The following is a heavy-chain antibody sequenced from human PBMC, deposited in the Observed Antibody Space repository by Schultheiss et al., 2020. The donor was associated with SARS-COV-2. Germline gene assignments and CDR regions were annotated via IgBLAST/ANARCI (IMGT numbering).Heavy chain of an antibody. CDR1: GFSLSTSGMC. D-gene: IGHD3-22*01. V-gene: IGHV2-70*01. Sequence: SGPTLVKPTATLTLTCTVSGFSLSTSGMCVSWIRQPPGKALEWLALIDWDDDKYYSTSLKTRLTISKDTSKNQVVLTMTNMDPVDTATYYCARINYYDSSGYYYDYWGQGTLVTVSS. CDR2: IDWDDDK. CDR3: ARINYYDSSGYYYDY. J-gene: IGHJ4*02.